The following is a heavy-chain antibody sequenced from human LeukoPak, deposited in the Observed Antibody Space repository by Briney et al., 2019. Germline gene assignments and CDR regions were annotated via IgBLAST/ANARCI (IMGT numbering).Heavy chain of an antibody. CDR3: ARDSSSLFDYYMDV. Sequence: GGSLRLSCAASGFTFSSYSMNWVRQAPGKGLEWVSSISSSSSYIYYADSVKGRFTISRDNAKNSLHLQMNSLRAEDTAVYYCARDSSSLFDYYMDVWGKGTTVTVSS. CDR2: ISSSSSYI. J-gene: IGHJ6*03. CDR1: GFTFSSYS. V-gene: IGHV3-21*01. D-gene: IGHD6-6*01.